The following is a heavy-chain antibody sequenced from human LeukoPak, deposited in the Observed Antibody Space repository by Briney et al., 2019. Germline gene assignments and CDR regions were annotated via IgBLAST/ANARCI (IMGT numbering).Heavy chain of an antibody. CDR1: GFIFRNYG. Sequence: GGSLRLSCTASGFIFRNYGMHWVRQTPGKGLEWVAVIWTNGVNKYYADSVKGRFTTSRDNSENTLSLQMNDLRAEDTAVYYCAIERAPFDALHIWGQGTVVTVS. J-gene: IGHJ3*02. V-gene: IGHV3-33*01. CDR2: IWTNGVNK. CDR3: AIERAPFDALHI.